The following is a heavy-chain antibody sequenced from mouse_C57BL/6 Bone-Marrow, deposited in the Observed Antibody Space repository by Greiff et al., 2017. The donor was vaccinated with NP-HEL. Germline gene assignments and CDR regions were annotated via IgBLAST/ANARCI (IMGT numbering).Heavy chain of an antibody. CDR2: IYPSDSET. V-gene: IGHV1-61*01. CDR1: GYTFTSYW. CDR3: ARGGDGTWFAY. D-gene: IGHD3-3*01. J-gene: IGHJ3*01. Sequence: QVQLQQPGAELVRPGSSVKLSCKASGYTFTSYWMDWVKQRPGQGLEWIGNIYPSDSETHYNQKFKDKATLTVDKSSSTAYMQLSSLTSEDSAVYYCARGGDGTWFAYWGQGTLVTVSA.